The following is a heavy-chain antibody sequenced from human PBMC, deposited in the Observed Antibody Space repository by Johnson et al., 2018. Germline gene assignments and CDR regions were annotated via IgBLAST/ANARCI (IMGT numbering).Heavy chain of an antibody. J-gene: IGHJ6*02. Sequence: QVQLVQSGAEVKKPGASVKVSCKASGYTFTTYYIQWVRQAPGQGLEWMGIINPSGTATSYAQKFKGRVTMTRDTSTSTVSMERSSLGSEDTAVYYWARGRGGVAVYYGMDVWGQGTTVTVSS. CDR3: ARGRGGVAVYYGMDV. CDR1: GYTFTTYY. CDR2: INPSGTAT. D-gene: IGHD2-15*01. V-gene: IGHV1-46*01.